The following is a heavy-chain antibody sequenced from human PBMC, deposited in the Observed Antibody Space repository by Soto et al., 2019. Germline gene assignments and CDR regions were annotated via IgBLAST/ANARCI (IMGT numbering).Heavy chain of an antibody. J-gene: IGHJ5*02. Sequence: SETLSLTCTVSGGSISSGAYSWSWIRLPPGKRLEWIGYINHRGTSHYNPSLKSRVTMSVDRSKNQFSLNLRSVTAADTAVYYCARTLDYGGSAGTNWFDPWGQGTLVTVSS. CDR3: ARTLDYGGSAGTNWFDP. CDR2: INHRGTS. D-gene: IGHD2-15*01. CDR1: GGSISSGAYS. V-gene: IGHV4-30-2*01.